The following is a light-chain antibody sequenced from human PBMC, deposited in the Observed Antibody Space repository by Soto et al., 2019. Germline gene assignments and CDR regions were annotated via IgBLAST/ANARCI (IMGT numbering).Light chain of an antibody. J-gene: IGKJ1*01. CDR3: QQYNSYPWT. V-gene: IGKV1-5*01. Sequence: DIRMTQYPSTLSASVGDRVTITCRASQSISSWLAWYQQKPGKAPKLLIYDASSLESGVPSRFSGSGSGTEFTLTISSLQPDDFATYYCQQYNSYPWTFGQGTKVDI. CDR1: QSISSW. CDR2: DAS.